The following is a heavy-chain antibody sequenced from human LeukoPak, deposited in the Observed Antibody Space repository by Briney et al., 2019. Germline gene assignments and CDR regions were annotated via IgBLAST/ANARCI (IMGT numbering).Heavy chain of an antibody. D-gene: IGHD3-22*01. J-gene: IGHJ4*02. V-gene: IGHV4-30-4*01. CDR1: GGSISSGDYY. Sequence: SQTLSLTCTVSGGSISSGDYYWSWIRQPPGKGLEWMGYIYYSGSTYYNPSLKSRVTISVDTSKNQSSLKLRSVTAADTAVYYCARGRPHYYDSSGYINWGQGTLVTVSS. CDR2: IYYSGST. CDR3: ARGRPHYYDSSGYIN.